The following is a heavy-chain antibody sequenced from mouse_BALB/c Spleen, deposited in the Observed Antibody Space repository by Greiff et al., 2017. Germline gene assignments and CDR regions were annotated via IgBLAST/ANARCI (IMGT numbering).Heavy chain of an antibody. Sequence: EVMLMESGGGLVKPGGSLKLSCAASGFTFSSYAMSWVRQTPEKRLEWVASISSGGSTYYPDSVKGRFTISRDNARNILYLQMSSLRSEDTAMYYCARGYDYDGNFDYWGQGTTLTVSS. CDR3: ARGYDYDGNFDY. J-gene: IGHJ2*01. V-gene: IGHV5-6-5*01. CDR2: ISSGGST. D-gene: IGHD2-4*01. CDR1: GFTFSSYA.